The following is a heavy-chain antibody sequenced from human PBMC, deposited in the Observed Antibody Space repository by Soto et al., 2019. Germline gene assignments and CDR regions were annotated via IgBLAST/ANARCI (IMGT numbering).Heavy chain of an antibody. CDR1: GFTFSSYW. CDR2: INSDGSST. V-gene: IGHV3-74*01. CDR3: ARVRIVGAMTHFDY. Sequence: GGSLRLSCAASGFTFSSYWMHWVRQAPGKGLVWVSRINSDGSSTSYADSVKGRFTISRDNAKNTLYLQMNSLRAEDTAVYYCARVRIVGAMTHFDYWGQGTQVTVSS. D-gene: IGHD1-26*01. J-gene: IGHJ4*02.